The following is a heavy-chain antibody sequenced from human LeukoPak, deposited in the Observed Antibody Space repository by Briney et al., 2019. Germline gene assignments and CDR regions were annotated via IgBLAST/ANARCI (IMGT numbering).Heavy chain of an antibody. CDR2: ISGSGGST. Sequence: PGGSLRLSRAASGFTFSSYAMSWVRQAPGKGLEWVSAISGSGGSTYYADSVKGRFTISRDNSKNTLYLQMNSLRAEDTAVYYCAKHDYVWGSYRYLYYFDYWGQGTLVTVSS. CDR1: GFTFSSYA. D-gene: IGHD3-16*02. CDR3: AKHDYVWGSYRYLYYFDY. V-gene: IGHV3-23*01. J-gene: IGHJ4*02.